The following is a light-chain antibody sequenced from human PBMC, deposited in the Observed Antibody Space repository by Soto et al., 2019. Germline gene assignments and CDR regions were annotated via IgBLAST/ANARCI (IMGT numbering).Light chain of an antibody. CDR1: QSVSSSY. J-gene: IGKJ1*01. Sequence: EIVLTQSPGTLSLSPGERATLSCRASQSVSSSYLAWYQQKPGQAPRLLIYGTSSRATAIPDRFSGSGSGTDFTLTISRLESEVFAVYYCQQYGSSSWTLGQGTKV. CDR2: GTS. V-gene: IGKV3-20*01. CDR3: QQYGSSSWT.